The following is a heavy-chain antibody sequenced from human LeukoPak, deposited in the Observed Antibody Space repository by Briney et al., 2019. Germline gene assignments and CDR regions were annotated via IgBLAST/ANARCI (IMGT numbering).Heavy chain of an antibody. V-gene: IGHV3-66*01. D-gene: IGHD2-15*01. CDR2: IYSGGST. CDR3: AREMYCSGGSCYGDAFDI. J-gene: IGHJ3*02. CDR1: GGSVSSNSYY. Sequence: PSETLSLTCTVSGGSVSSNSYYWSWVRQAPGRGLEWVSVIYSGGSTYYADSVKGRFSISRDKSKNTLYLQMNSLRAEDTALYYCAREMYCSGGSCYGDAFDIWGQGTMVTVSS.